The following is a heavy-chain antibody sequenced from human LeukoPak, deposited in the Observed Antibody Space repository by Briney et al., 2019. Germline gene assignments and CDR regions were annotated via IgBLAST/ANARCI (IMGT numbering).Heavy chain of an antibody. D-gene: IGHD3-22*01. Sequence: GGSLRLSCAASGFTFSSYSMNWVRQAPGKGLEWVSYISSSSSTIYYADSVKGRFTISRDNAKNSPYLQMNSLRDEDTAVYYCARDAAYYDSSGYPDAFDIWGQGTMVTVSS. CDR3: ARDAAYYDSSGYPDAFDI. J-gene: IGHJ3*02. CDR1: GFTFSSYS. V-gene: IGHV3-48*02. CDR2: ISSSSSTI.